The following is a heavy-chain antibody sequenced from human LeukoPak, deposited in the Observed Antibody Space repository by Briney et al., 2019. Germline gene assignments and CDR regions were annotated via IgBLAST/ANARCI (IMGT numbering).Heavy chain of an antibody. J-gene: IGHJ4*02. D-gene: IGHD1-26*01. Sequence: GESLKISCKGSGYSFTSYWIGWVRQMPGKGLEWMGIIYPGDSDTRYSPSFQAQVTISPDKSISTAYLQWSSLKASATAMYYCARLPYSGSYLAPFDCWGQGTLVTVSS. CDR1: GYSFTSYW. CDR3: ARLPYSGSYLAPFDC. CDR2: IYPGDSDT. V-gene: IGHV5-51*01.